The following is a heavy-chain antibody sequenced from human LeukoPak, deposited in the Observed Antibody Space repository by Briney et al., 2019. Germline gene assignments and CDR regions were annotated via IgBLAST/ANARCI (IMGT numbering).Heavy chain of an antibody. Sequence: PGRSLRLSCAASGFTFSSYGMHWVRQAPGKGLEWVAVVSHDGSNKYYVESVKGRFTISRDNSKNTLYLQMNSLRAEDTAVYYCAKDFGYYDFWSGPLDYWGQGTLVTVSS. CDR2: VSHDGSNK. D-gene: IGHD3-3*01. J-gene: IGHJ4*02. CDR1: GFTFSSYG. V-gene: IGHV3-30*18. CDR3: AKDFGYYDFWSGPLDY.